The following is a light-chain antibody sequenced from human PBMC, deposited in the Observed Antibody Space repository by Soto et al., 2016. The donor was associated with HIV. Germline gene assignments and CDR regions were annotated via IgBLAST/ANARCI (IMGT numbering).Light chain of an antibody. CDR1: QGITNC. CDR3: QRYNNAPRT. V-gene: IGKV1-27*01. Sequence: DIQMTQSPSSLSASVGDRVTITCRASQGITNCLAWYQQKPGKVPRLLIYAASTLQSGVPSRFSGSGSGTDFNLTISSLQPEDVATYYCQRYNNAPRTFGQGTKVEIK. J-gene: IGKJ1*01. CDR2: AAS.